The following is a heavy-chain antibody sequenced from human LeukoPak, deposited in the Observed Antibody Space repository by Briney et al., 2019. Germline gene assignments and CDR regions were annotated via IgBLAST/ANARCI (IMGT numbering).Heavy chain of an antibody. J-gene: IGHJ4*02. V-gene: IGHV3-9*01. Sequence: GGSLRLSCAASGFTFDDYAMHWVRQAPGKGLEWVSGISWNSGSIGYADSVKGRFTISRDNAKNSLYLQMNSLRAEDTAVYYCAREVVAAAGSEIDYWGQGTLVTVSS. CDR1: GFTFDDYA. D-gene: IGHD6-13*01. CDR2: ISWNSGSI. CDR3: AREVVAAAGSEIDY.